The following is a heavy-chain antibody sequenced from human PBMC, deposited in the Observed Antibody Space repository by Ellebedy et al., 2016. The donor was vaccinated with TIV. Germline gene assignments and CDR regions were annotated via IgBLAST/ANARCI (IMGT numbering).Heavy chain of an antibody. Sequence: AASVKVSCKASGYTFTSYGISWVRQAPGQGLEWMGWISAYNGNTNYAQKFQGRVTMTRDTSISTAYMELSRLRSDDTAVYYCATDPWGYGSGEADYWGQGTLVTVSS. D-gene: IGHD3-10*01. CDR3: ATDPWGYGSGEADY. V-gene: IGHV1-18*01. CDR2: ISAYNGNT. CDR1: GYTFTSYG. J-gene: IGHJ4*02.